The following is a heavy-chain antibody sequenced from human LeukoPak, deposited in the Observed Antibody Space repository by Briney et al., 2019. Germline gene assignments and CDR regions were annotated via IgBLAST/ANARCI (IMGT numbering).Heavy chain of an antibody. Sequence: SETLSLTCAVYGGSFSGYYWSWIRQPPGKGLEWIGSIYHTGTTYYNPSLKSRVTISVDKSKNQFSLKLSSVTAADTAVYYCARDNEFIVVDVWGKGTTVTVSS. V-gene: IGHV4-34*01. D-gene: IGHD2-15*01. CDR2: IYHTGTT. CDR3: ARDNEFIVVDV. CDR1: GGSFSGYY. J-gene: IGHJ6*04.